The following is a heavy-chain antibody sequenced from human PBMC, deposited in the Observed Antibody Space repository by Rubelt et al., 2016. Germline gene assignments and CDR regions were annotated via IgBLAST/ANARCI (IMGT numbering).Heavy chain of an antibody. J-gene: IGHJ6*02. CDR3: ARVSGYAPFYYYGMDV. Sequence: WVRQAPGQGLEWMGWISAYNGNTNYAQKPQGRVTMTTDTSTSTAYMELRSLRSDDTAVYYCARVSGYAPFYYYGMDVWGQGTTVTVSS. CDR2: ISAYNGNT. D-gene: IGHD5-12*01. V-gene: IGHV1-18*01.